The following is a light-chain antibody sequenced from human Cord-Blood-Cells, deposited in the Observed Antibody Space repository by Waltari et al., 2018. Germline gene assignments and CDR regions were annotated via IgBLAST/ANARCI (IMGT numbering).Light chain of an antibody. CDR1: RSNIGDGYA. Sequence: QSVLTQPPSVSGAPGQRVTISCTGSRSNIGDGYAVHRYQQLPGTAPKLPIYGNSNRPSGVPDRFSGSKSGTSASLAITGLQAEDEADYYCQSYDSSLSGVVFGGGTKLTVL. V-gene: IGLV1-40*01. J-gene: IGLJ2*01. CDR2: GNS. CDR3: QSYDSSLSGVV.